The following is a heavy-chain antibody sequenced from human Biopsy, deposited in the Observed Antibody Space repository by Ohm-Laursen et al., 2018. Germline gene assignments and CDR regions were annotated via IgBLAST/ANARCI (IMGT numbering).Heavy chain of an antibody. CDR1: GGSFSGYY. J-gene: IGHJ6*02. V-gene: IGHV4-34*01. D-gene: IGHD3-22*01. CDR2: INHSGRT. CDR3: VRGVDYYDPYHYYALDV. Sequence: SQTLSLTCAVYGGSFSGYYWSWIRQPPGKGLEWIGEINHSGRTNYNPSLKSRVTISVDTSNNQFSLKVRSVTAADTAVYYCVRGVDYYDPYHYYALDVWGQGTTVTVSS.